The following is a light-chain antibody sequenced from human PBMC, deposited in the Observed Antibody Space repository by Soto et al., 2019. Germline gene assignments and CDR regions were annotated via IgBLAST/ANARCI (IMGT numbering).Light chain of an antibody. CDR3: SSYTSGNTLV. V-gene: IGLV2-14*01. CDR1: SSDVGGYNY. Sequence: QSALTQPASVSGSPGQSITISCTGTSSDVGGYNYVSWYQHHPGKAPKLMIYEVSNRPSGVSNRFSGSKSANTASLTISGLQAEDEADYYCSSYTSGNTLVFGGGTKLTVL. CDR2: EVS. J-gene: IGLJ2*01.